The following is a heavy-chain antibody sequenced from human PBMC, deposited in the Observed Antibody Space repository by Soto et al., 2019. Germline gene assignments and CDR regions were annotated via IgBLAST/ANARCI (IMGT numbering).Heavy chain of an antibody. Sequence: SETLSLTCIVSGGSISSSSYYWGWICQTPGKGLEWIGGIYYSGSTYYNPSLKSRVTISVDTSKNQFSLKLSSVTAADTAVYYCARHPYYDYVWGSYRPRYYYYGMDVWGQGTTVTVS. J-gene: IGHJ6*02. CDR3: ARHPYYDYVWGSYRPRYYYYGMDV. CDR1: GGSISSSSYY. V-gene: IGHV4-39*01. D-gene: IGHD3-16*02. CDR2: IYYSGST.